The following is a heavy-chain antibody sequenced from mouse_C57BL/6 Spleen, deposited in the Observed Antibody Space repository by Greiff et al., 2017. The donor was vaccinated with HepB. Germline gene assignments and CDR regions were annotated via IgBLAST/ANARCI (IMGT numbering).Heavy chain of an antibody. J-gene: IGHJ3*01. CDR3: AITTVVAPFAY. D-gene: IGHD1-1*01. CDR1: GYTFTSYW. Sequence: QVQLQQPGAELVMPGASVKLSCKASGYTFTSYWMHWVKQRPGQGLEWIGEIDPSDSYTNYNQKFKGKSTLTVDKSSSTAYMQLSSLTSEDSAVYYCAITTVVAPFAYWGQVTLVTVSA. CDR2: IDPSDSYT. V-gene: IGHV1-69*01.